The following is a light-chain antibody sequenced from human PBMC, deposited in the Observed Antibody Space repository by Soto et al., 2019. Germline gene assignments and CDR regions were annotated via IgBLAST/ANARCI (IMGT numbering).Light chain of an antibody. Sequence: MKQSPAILSVKQGERATLSCRASQRLSSNLAWYQQKPGQAPRLLIYGVSTRATGVPARCSGSGSGTEFTLTTSSRQSEDSAVYYCQQYKNWFALTFGGGTIV. CDR3: QQYKNWFALT. J-gene: IGKJ4*01. CDR1: QRLSSN. CDR2: GVS. V-gene: IGKV3-15*01.